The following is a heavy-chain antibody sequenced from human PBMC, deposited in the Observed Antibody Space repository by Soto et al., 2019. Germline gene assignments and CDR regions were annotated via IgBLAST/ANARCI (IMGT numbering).Heavy chain of an antibody. CDR2: ISGSGGST. J-gene: IGHJ6*03. CDR3: AKGQNDFWSGYYTGIEKVGGDYYYYYYMDV. Sequence: GGSLRLSCAASGFTFSSYAMSWVRQAPGKGLEWVSAISGSGGSTYYADSVKGRFTISRDNSKNTLYLQMNSLRAEDTAVYYCAKGQNDFWSGYYTGIEKVGGDYYYYYYMDVWGKGTTVTVSS. V-gene: IGHV3-23*01. D-gene: IGHD3-3*01. CDR1: GFTFSSYA.